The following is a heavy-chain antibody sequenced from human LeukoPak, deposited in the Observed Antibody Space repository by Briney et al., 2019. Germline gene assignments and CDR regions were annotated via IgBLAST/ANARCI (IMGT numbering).Heavy chain of an antibody. CDR3: TTKVIRGNSGDNYDD. Sequence: GGSLRLSCAASGVTFSSYGMHWVRQAPGKGLEWVALISSDGNDKLYGDSVKGRFTISRDDSKSTLYPQMNSLRAEDTAVYYCTTKVIRGNSGDNYDDWGQGTLVTVSS. CDR1: GVTFSSYG. D-gene: IGHD5-12*01. CDR2: ISSDGNDK. V-gene: IGHV3-30*03. J-gene: IGHJ4*02.